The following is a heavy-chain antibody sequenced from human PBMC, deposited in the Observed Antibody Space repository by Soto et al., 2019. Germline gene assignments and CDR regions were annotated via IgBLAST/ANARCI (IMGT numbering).Heavy chain of an antibody. CDR2: ISYGGVNK. CDR1: GFTFSTSV. CDR3: AREEFEDGRGHFDY. J-gene: IGHJ4*02. Sequence: GGSLRLSCAASGFTFSTSVMHWVRQAPGKGLEWMAIISYGGVNKYYADSVKGRFTISRDISESTLYLQMNSLRTEDTTVYYCAREEFEDGRGHFDYWGQGTLVTVSS. D-gene: IGHD3-22*01. V-gene: IGHV3-30-3*01.